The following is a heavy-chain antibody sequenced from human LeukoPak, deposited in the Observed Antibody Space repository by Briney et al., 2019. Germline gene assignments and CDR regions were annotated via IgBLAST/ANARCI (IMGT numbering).Heavy chain of an antibody. D-gene: IGHD6-25*01. CDR3: AKGEQPLENTATSGCLDY. CDR1: GFTFSSYG. Sequence: GRSLRLSCAASGFTFSSYGMHWVRQAPGKGLEWVAVISYDGSNKYYADSVKGRFTISRDNSKNTLYLQMSSLRAEDTAVYYCAKGEQPLENTATSGCLDYWGQGTLVTVSS. J-gene: IGHJ4*02. CDR2: ISYDGSNK. V-gene: IGHV3-30*18.